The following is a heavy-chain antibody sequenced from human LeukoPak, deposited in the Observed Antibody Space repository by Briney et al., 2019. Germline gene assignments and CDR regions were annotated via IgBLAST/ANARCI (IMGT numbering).Heavy chain of an antibody. CDR1: GGSISSSSYY. V-gene: IGHV4-39*07. CDR2: IYYSGST. Sequence: SETLSLTCTVSGGSISSSSYYWGWIRQPPGKGLEWIGSIYYSGSTYYNPSLKSRVTISVDTSKNQFSLKLSSVTAADTAVYYCARVSDFWSGCFDYWGQGTLVTVSS. CDR3: ARVSDFWSGCFDY. J-gene: IGHJ4*02. D-gene: IGHD3-3*01.